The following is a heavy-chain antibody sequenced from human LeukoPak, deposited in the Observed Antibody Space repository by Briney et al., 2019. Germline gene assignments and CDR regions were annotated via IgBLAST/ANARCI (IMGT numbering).Heavy chain of an antibody. CDR2: MKTDGTRI. V-gene: IGHV3-74*01. CDR3: ARGADHGGSYYPD. Sequence: GGSLRLSCAASGFRFSNSWMYWVRQGPGKGPVWVSRMKTDGTRIEYADSVKGRFTISRDNPKNTLFLQMSSLRVEDTAVYYCARGADHGGSYYPDWGQGTRVTVSS. J-gene: IGHJ4*02. CDR1: GFRFSNSW. D-gene: IGHD3-10*01.